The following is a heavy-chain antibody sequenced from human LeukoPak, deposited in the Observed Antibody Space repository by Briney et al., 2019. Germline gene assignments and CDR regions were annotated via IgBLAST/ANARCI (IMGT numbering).Heavy chain of an antibody. J-gene: IGHJ4*02. CDR3: ARPPAARRGDY. CDR2: IISSGTTV. Sequence: GGSLRLSCAASGFTFSDYYMSWIRQAPGKGLEWLSYIISSGTTVYYADSVKGRFTVSRDNAKNSLHLQMDSLRAEDTAVYYCARPPAARRGDYWGQGTLVTVSS. CDR1: GFTFSDYY. D-gene: IGHD6-6*01. V-gene: IGHV3-11*04.